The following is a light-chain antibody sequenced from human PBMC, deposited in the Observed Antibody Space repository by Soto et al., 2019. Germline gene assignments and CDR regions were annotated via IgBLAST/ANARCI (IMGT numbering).Light chain of an antibody. Sequence: DIVLTQSPGTLSLSPGERATLSCRASQGVWNNYLAWYQQKPGQAPRLLIYRASSRATGIPDRFSGSGSGTDFTLTISRLEPEDFAVYYCQQYGSSVYTFGQGTQLDIK. CDR1: QGVWNNY. CDR2: RAS. V-gene: IGKV3-20*01. CDR3: QQYGSSVYT. J-gene: IGKJ2*01.